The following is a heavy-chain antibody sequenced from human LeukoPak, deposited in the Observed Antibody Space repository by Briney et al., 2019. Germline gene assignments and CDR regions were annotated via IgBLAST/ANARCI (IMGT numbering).Heavy chain of an antibody. CDR3: ARARDYDDAFDI. Sequence: GGSLRLSCAASGFTFSSYAMSWVRQAPGKGLEWVSSISSSSSYIYYADSVKGRFTISRDNAKNSLYLQMNSLRAEDTAVYYCARARDYDDAFDIWGQGTMVTVSS. J-gene: IGHJ3*02. V-gene: IGHV3-21*01. CDR1: GFTFSSYA. CDR2: ISSSSSYI. D-gene: IGHD4-17*01.